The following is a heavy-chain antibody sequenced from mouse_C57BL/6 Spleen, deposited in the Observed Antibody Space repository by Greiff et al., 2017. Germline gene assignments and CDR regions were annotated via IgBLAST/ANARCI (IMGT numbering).Heavy chain of an antibody. V-gene: IGHV3-6*01. Sequence: EVQLVESGPGLVKPSQSLSLTCSVTGYSITSGYYWNWIRQFPGNKLEWMGYISYDGSNKYNPSLKNRISITRDTSKNQFFLKLNSVTTEDTATYYCASLFGGVWGTGTTVTVSS. D-gene: IGHD2-3*01. CDR1: GYSITSGYY. CDR2: ISYDGSN. CDR3: ASLFGGV. J-gene: IGHJ1*03.